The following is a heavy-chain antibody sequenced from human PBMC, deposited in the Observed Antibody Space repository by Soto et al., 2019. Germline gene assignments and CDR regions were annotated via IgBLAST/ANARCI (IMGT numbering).Heavy chain of an antibody. CDR3: ARENSYFDY. Sequence: QIQLLQSGAEVKKPGASVKVTCKASGYTFRNFGISWVRQAPGQGLEWMGWISAYNANANYAQKFQGRLTMTADTVTSTAYMELRSLRSDDTAVYYCARENSYFDYWGQGTLVTVSS. CDR2: ISAYNANA. J-gene: IGHJ4*02. CDR1: GYTFRNFG. V-gene: IGHV1-18*01.